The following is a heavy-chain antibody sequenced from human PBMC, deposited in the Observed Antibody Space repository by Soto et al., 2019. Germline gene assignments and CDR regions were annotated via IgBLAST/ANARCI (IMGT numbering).Heavy chain of an antibody. J-gene: IGHJ6*02. CDR1: GYTFTGYY. CDR2: INPNSGDT. D-gene: IGHD6-13*01. Sequence: QVQLVQSGPDVKKPGASVKVSCKASGYTFTGYYIHWVRQAPGQGLEWMGWINPNSGDTNYAQNFQGSVSLNRDTSSSTAYMEVSRLRFDDTAVYYCASIALPAASGDYHGVDVWGQGTTVTVS. V-gene: IGHV1-2*02. CDR3: ASIALPAASGDYHGVDV.